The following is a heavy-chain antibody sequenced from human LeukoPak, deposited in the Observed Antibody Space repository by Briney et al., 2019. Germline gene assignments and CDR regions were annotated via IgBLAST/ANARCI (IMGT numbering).Heavy chain of an antibody. V-gene: IGHV1-2*02. CDR3: ARSSVIVGADFDY. CDR2: INPNSGGT. D-gene: IGHD1-26*01. J-gene: IGHJ4*02. CDR1: GYTFTGYY. Sequence: ASVKVSCKASGYTFTGYYMHWVRQAPGQGLEWMGWINPNSGGTNYAQKFQGRVTMTRDTSISTAYVELSRLRSDDTAVYYCARSSVIVGADFDYWGQGTLVTVSS.